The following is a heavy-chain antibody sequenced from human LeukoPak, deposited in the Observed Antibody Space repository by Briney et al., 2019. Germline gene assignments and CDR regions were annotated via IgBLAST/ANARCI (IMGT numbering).Heavy chain of an antibody. CDR2: VSYSGTT. V-gene: IGHV4-39*01. Sequence: SDTLSLTCTVSGGSISGGTYYWGWIRQPPGKGLEWIGTVSYSGTTYYKSSLKSRVTISVDTSKNQFSLYLNSETAADTAVYYCARHGGYIFLNWFDPWGQGTLVTVSS. CDR3: ARHGGYIFLNWFDP. J-gene: IGHJ5*01. CDR1: GGSISGGTYY. D-gene: IGHD6-19*01.